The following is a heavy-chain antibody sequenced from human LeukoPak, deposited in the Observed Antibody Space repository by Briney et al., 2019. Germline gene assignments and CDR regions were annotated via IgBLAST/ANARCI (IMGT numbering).Heavy chain of an antibody. CDR1: GFTFSNYA. Sequence: GGSLRLSCAASGFTFSNYAMTWVRQAPGKGLEWVSTISGSGGDTYYADSVKGRFTISRDNSKNTLYLQMNSLRAEDTAVYYCARAGGYSGYETPDSWGQGTLVTVSS. CDR2: ISGSGGDT. J-gene: IGHJ5*01. CDR3: ARAGGYSGYETPDS. V-gene: IGHV3-23*01. D-gene: IGHD5-12*01.